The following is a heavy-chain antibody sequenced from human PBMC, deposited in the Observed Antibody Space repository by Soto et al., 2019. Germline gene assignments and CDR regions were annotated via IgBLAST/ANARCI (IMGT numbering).Heavy chain of an antibody. CDR1: GGTFSSYA. D-gene: IGHD6-6*01. CDR3: ASQSIAARPDYYYYGMDV. CDR2: IIPIFGTA. J-gene: IGHJ6*02. V-gene: IGHV1-69*05. Sequence: QVQLVQSGAEVKKPGSSVKVSCKASGGTFSSYAISWVRQAPGQGLEWMGGIIPIFGTANYAQKFQGRVTITTDXXTXTXXMELSSLRSEDTAVYYCASQSIAARPDYYYYGMDVWGQGTTVTVSS.